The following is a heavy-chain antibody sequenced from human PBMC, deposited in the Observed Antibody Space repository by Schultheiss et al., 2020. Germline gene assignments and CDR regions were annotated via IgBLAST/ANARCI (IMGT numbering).Heavy chain of an antibody. D-gene: IGHD5-12*01. CDR2: IWYDGSNK. CDR1: GFTFSSYG. J-gene: IGHJ4*02. Sequence: GESLRLSCAASGFTFSSYGMHWVRQAPGKGLEWVAVIWYDGSNKYYADSVKGRFTISRDNSKNTLYLQMNSLRAEDTAVYYCAKGTSGSFDYWGQGTLVTVSS. V-gene: IGHV3-30*02. CDR3: AKGTSGSFDY.